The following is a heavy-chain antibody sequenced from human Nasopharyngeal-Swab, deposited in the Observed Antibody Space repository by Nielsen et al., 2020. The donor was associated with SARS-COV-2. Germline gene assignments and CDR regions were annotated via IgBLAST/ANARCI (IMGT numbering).Heavy chain of an antibody. V-gene: IGHV4-34*01. Sequence: WTRQPRGKGPEWIAEINHSGSTNYNPSLKSRVTLSVDTSMNQVSLEVSSVTAADTAVYYCARGLSGIVPAPILGLGPYYYYYYMDVWGKGTTVTVSS. CDR3: ARGLSGIVPAPILGLGPYYYYYYMDV. J-gene: IGHJ6*03. D-gene: IGHD2-2*01. CDR2: INHSGST.